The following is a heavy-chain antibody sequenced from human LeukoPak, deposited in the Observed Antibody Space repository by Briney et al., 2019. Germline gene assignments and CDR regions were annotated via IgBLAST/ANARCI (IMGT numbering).Heavy chain of an antibody. V-gene: IGHV3-23*01. J-gene: IGHJ3*02. CDR3: AIPYRPEVLVAVSDAFDT. CDR1: GFTFSSYA. D-gene: IGHD2-15*01. Sequence: HPGGSLRLSCAASGFTFSSYAMSWVRQAPGKGLEWVSAISGSGGSTYYADSVKGRFTISRDNSKNTLYLQTNSLRAEDTAVYYCAIPYRPEVLVAVSDAFDTWGQGTMVTVSS. CDR2: ISGSGGST.